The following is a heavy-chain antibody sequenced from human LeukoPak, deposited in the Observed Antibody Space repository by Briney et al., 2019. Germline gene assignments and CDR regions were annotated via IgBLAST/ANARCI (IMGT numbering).Heavy chain of an antibody. CDR1: GGSISSHY. D-gene: IGHD1-7*01. V-gene: IGHV4-59*11. CDR3: ARENYGWFDP. J-gene: IGHJ5*02. Sequence: SGTLSLTCTVSGGSISSHYWSWIRQPPGKGLEWIGYIYYSGSTNYNPSLKSRVTISVDTSKNQFSLKLSSVTAADTAVYYCARENYGWFDPWGQGTLVTVSS. CDR2: IYYSGST.